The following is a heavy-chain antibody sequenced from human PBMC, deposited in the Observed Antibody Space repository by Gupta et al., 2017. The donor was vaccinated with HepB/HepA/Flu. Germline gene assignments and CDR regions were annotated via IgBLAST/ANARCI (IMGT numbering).Heavy chain of an antibody. CDR2: IYYSGST. J-gene: IGHJ3*02. V-gene: IGHV4-61*01. CDR3: ARDYGGNSVALDI. D-gene: IGHD4-23*01. Sequence: QVRLQESGPGLGKPSETLSLTCSVSGGYVHRGSYSWSWIRQPPGKGLEWIGYIYYSGSTNYNPSLKSRVTISEDTSKNQFSLNLCSVTAADTAVYYCARDYGGNSVALDIWGQGTTVTVSS. CDR1: GGYVHRGSYS.